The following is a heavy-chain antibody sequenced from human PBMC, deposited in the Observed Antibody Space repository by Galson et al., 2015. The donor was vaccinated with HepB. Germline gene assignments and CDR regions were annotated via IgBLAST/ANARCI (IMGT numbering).Heavy chain of an antibody. CDR3: ASESVVVPAAIAYYYYGMDV. Sequence: SETLSLTCTVYGGSFSGYYWSWIRQPPGKGLEWIGEINHSGSTNYNPSLKSRVTISVDTSKNQFSLKLTSVTAADTAVYYCASESVVVPAAIAYYYYGMDVWGPGTTVTVSS. D-gene: IGHD2-2*02. V-gene: IGHV4-34*01. CDR2: INHSGST. CDR1: GGSFSGYY. J-gene: IGHJ6*02.